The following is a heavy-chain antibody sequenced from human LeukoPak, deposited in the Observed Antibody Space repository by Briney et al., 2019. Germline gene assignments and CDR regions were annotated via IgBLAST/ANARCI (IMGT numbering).Heavy chain of an antibody. D-gene: IGHD3-22*01. J-gene: IGHJ3*02. Sequence: GGSLRLSCAASGFTFSSYWMHWVRQAPGKGLVWVSRINSDGSSTSYADSVKGRFTISRDNSKNTLYLQMNSLRAEDTAVYYCAKDPGSGYWPDAFDIWGQGTMVTVSS. CDR1: GFTFSSYW. CDR2: INSDGSST. V-gene: IGHV3-74*01. CDR3: AKDPGSGYWPDAFDI.